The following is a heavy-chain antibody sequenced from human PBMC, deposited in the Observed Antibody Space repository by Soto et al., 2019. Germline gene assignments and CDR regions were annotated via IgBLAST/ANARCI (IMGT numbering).Heavy chain of an antibody. CDR1: GGSISRGDHS. V-gene: IGHV4-30-4*01. J-gene: IGHJ4*02. Sequence: QVQLQESGPGLVKPSQTLYLPCSVSGGSISRGDHSWTWIRQPPGKGLEWIESITYSGSPYYIPSLKSRVNMSVDTSKNQFSLKLTSVTAADTALYFCARGRQLVDYWGRGTLVTVSS. D-gene: IGHD6-6*01. CDR3: ARGRQLVDY. CDR2: ITYSGSP.